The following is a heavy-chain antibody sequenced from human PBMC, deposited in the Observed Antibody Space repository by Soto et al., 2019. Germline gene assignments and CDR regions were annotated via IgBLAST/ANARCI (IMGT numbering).Heavy chain of an antibody. CDR1: GFSLSTYGMG. CDR3: AHVFWRGINHYFAY. CDR2: IYWDDDK. V-gene: IGHV2-5*02. D-gene: IGHD2-21*01. Sequence: QITLKESGPTLVKPTQPLTLTCTFSGFSLSTYGMGMGWIRQPPGKAPEWLSVIYWDDDKRYSPSLKSRLTITKDTSKSQVVLTMTDVDPVDTATDYCAHVFWRGINHYFAYLGQGSVVPVSS. J-gene: IGHJ4*02.